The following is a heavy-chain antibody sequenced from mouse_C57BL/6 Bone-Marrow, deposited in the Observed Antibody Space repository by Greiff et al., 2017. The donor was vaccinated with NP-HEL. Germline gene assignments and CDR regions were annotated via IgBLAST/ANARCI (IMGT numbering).Heavy chain of an antibody. Sequence: VKLQQPGAELVKPGASVKLSCKASGYTFTSYWMHWVKQRPGQGLEWIGMIHPNSGSTNYNEKFKSKATLTVDKSSSTAYMQLSSLTSEDSAVYYCARSRVRFLYAMDYWGQGTSVTVSS. CDR1: GYTFTSYW. CDR3: ARSRVRFLYAMDY. D-gene: IGHD1-1*01. CDR2: IHPNSGST. V-gene: IGHV1-64*01. J-gene: IGHJ4*01.